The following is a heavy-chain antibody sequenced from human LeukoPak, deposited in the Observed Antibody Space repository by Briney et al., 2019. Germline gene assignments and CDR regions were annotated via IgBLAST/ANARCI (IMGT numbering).Heavy chain of an antibody. CDR2: TYYRSKWFN. V-gene: IGHV6-1*01. J-gene: IGHJ5*02. CDR1: GDSVSSNRAT. CDR3: ARDLRSNNPVGNWFDP. D-gene: IGHD1/OR15-1a*01. Sequence: SQTLSLTCAISGDSVSSNRATWNWIRQSPSRGLEWLGRTYYRSKWFNDYAVSVKSRITINPDTSKNQFSLQLDSMTPEDTAVYYCARDLRSNNPVGNWFDPWGQGTLVTVSS.